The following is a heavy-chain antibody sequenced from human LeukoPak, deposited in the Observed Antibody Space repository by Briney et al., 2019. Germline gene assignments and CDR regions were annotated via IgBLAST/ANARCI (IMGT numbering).Heavy chain of an antibody. V-gene: IGHV1-2*02. CDR1: GYTFTGYY. J-gene: IGHJ6*03. D-gene: IGHD1-14*01. CDR2: INPNSGGT. Sequence: GASVKVSCKASGYTFTGYYMHWVRQAPGQGLEWMGWINPNSGGTNYAQKFQGRVTMTRDTSISTAYMELSRLRSDDTAVYYCARGREPVGALYYMDVWGKGTTVTVSS. CDR3: ARGREPVGALYYMDV.